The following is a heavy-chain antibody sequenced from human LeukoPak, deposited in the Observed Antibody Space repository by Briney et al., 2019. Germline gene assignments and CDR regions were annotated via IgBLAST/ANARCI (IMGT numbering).Heavy chain of an antibody. D-gene: IGHD3-16*02. CDR2: ISAYNGNT. CDR3: ARDGGMITFGGVIGTNYFDY. Sequence: GASVKVSCKASGYTFTSYGISWVRQAPGQGLEWMGWISAYNGNTNYAQKLQGRVTMTTDTSTSTAYMELRSLRSDDTAVYYCARDGGMITFGGVIGTNYFDYWGQGTLVTVSS. V-gene: IGHV1-18*01. CDR1: GYTFTSYG. J-gene: IGHJ4*02.